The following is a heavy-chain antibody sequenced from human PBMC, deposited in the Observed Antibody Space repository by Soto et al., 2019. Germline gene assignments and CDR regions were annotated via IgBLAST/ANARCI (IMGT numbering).Heavy chain of an antibody. CDR3: ARVYYYDSSGYRTSYYFDY. CDR1: GGSISSGGYS. Sequence: PSETLSLTCAVSGGSISSGGYSWSWIRQPPGKGLEWIGYIYHSGSTYYNPSLKSRVTISVDRSKNQFSLKLSSVTAADTAVYYCARVYYYDSSGYRTSYYFDYWGQGTLVTVSS. V-gene: IGHV4-30-2*01. CDR2: IYHSGST. J-gene: IGHJ4*02. D-gene: IGHD3-22*01.